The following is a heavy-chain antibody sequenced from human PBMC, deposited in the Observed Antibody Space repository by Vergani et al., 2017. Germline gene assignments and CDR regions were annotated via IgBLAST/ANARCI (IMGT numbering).Heavy chain of an antibody. V-gene: IGHV1-3*01. Sequence: QVQLVQSGAEVKKPGASVKVSCKASGYTFTSYAMHWVRQAPGQRLEWMGWINAGNGNTKYSQKFQGRVTITRDTSASTAYMELSSLRSEDTAVYYCARVGGLYLRSYGMDVWGQGTTVTVSS. D-gene: IGHD2-8*01. CDR3: ARVGGLYLRSYGMDV. CDR2: INAGNGNT. CDR1: GYTFTSYA. J-gene: IGHJ6*02.